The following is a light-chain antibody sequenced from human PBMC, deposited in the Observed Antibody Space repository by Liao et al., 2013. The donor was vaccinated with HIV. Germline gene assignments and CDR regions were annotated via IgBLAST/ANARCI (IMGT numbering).Light chain of an antibody. Sequence: SYELTQPPSVSVAPRRTASIACGGKNIGSKSVHWYQQKPGQAPVLVIYYDSDRPSGIPERFSGSNSGSTATLTISGTQAMDEAVYYCQAWDSKNVVFGGGTKLTVL. CDR3: QAWDSKNVV. J-gene: IGLJ2*01. V-gene: IGLV3-21*01. CDR2: YDS. CDR1: NIGSKS.